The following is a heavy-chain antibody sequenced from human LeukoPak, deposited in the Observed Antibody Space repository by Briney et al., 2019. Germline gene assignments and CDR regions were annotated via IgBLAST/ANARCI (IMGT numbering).Heavy chain of an antibody. CDR2: INHSGST. CDR1: GGSFSGCY. Sequence: SETLSLTCAAYGGSFSGCYWSWIRQPPGKGLEWIGEINHSGSTNYNPSLKSRVTISVDTSKNQFSLKLSSVTAADTAVYYCARGHTTYSSSWGHWFDPWGQGTLVTVSS. D-gene: IGHD6-13*01. V-gene: IGHV4-34*01. J-gene: IGHJ5*02. CDR3: ARGHTTYSSSWGHWFDP.